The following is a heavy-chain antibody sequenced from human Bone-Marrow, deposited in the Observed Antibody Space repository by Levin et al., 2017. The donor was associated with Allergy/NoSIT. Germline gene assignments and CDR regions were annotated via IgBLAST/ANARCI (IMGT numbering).Heavy chain of an antibody. CDR3: ARDRRGRHSYFYFGLDV. CDR1: GGSISSGGYY. CDR2: IYASGAT. Sequence: SETLSLTCNVSGGSISSGGYYWSWIRQVPGKGLEWIGYIYASGATQSNPSLQSRVTLVVDTSKNQFSLKLTSMTAADPAVYYCARDRRGRHSYFYFGLDVWGQGTTVTVSS. D-gene: IGHD3-16*01. V-gene: IGHV4-31*03. J-gene: IGHJ6*02.